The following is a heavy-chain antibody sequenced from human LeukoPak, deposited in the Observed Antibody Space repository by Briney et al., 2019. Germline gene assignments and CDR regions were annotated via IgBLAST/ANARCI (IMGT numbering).Heavy chain of an antibody. D-gene: IGHD3-22*01. V-gene: IGHV1-69*04. CDR2: IIPILGIA. CDR3: TRVNLGYDSKNGMDV. J-gene: IGHJ6*02. Sequence: ASVKVSCKASGGTFSSYAISWVRQAPGQGLEWVGRIIPILGIANYAQKFQGRVTITADKSTSTAYMELSSLRSEDTAVYYCTRVNLGYDSKNGMDVWGQGTTVTVSS. CDR1: GGTFSSYA.